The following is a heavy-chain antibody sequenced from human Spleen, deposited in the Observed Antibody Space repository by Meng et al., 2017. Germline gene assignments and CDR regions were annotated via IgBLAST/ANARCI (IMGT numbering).Heavy chain of an antibody. V-gene: IGHV3-48*03. CDR1: GFSFSDFE. CDR3: AKGKAYGSGSHYGMDV. D-gene: IGHD3-10*01. CDR2: ISSSGRTI. J-gene: IGHJ6*02. Sequence: GESLKISCAVSGFSFSDFEMNWVRQAPGKGLEWVSFISSSGRTIYYADSVKGRFTISRDNAKNSLYLQMDTLRAEDTAIYYCAKGKAYGSGSHYGMDVWGQGTTVTVSS.